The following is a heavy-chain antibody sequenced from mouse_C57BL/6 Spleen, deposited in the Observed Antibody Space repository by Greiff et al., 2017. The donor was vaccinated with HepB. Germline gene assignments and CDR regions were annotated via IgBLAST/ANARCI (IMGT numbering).Heavy chain of an antibody. CDR2: IDPSDSET. Sequence: QVQLQQPGAELVRPGSSVKLSCKASGYTFTSYWLHWVKQRPIQGLEWYGNIDPSDSETHYNQKFKDKATLTVDKSSSTPYMQLSSLTSEDSAVYYCALDSSGYFDYWGQGTTLTVSS. CDR1: GYTFTSYW. D-gene: IGHD3-2*02. V-gene: IGHV1-52*01. CDR3: ALDSSGYFDY. J-gene: IGHJ2*01.